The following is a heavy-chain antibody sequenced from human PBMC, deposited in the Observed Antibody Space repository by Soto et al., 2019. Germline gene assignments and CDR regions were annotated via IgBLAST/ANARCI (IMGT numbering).Heavy chain of an antibody. CDR3: AREGGYSYGYRGINY. D-gene: IGHD5-18*01. Sequence: ASVKVSCKASGYTFTGYYMHWARQAPGQGLEWMGWINPNSGGTNYAQKFQGRVTMTRDTSISTAYMELSRLRSDDTAVYYCAREGGYSYGYRGINYWGQGTLVTVSS. CDR2: INPNSGGT. V-gene: IGHV1-2*02. CDR1: GYTFTGYY. J-gene: IGHJ4*02.